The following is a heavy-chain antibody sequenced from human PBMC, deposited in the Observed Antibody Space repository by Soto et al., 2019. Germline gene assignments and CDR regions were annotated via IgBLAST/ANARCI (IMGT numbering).Heavy chain of an antibody. V-gene: IGHV4-4*07. CDR3: ARTEADYLDY. CDR2: IYTRGST. CDR1: GGSISSYY. D-gene: IGHD6-19*01. Sequence: PSETLSLTCTVSGGSISSYYWRLIRQPAGKGLEWIGLIYTRGSTNYNPSLKSRVTMSVDTSKNQFSLKLSSVTAADTAVYYCARTEADYLDYWAQGTLVPVSS. J-gene: IGHJ4*02.